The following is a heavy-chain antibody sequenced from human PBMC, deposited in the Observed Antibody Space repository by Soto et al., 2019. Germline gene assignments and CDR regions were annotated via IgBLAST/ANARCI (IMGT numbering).Heavy chain of an antibody. J-gene: IGHJ5*02. D-gene: IGHD3-10*01. CDR1: GFTFSNYS. CDR2: ISSSSSYI. V-gene: IGHV3-21*01. CDR3: ARDPTLYYYGSGSYFSWFDP. Sequence: GGALRLSCSAPGFTFSNYSMNRVRPAPGKGVEWVSSISSSSSYIYYADSVKGRFTISRDNAKNSLYLQMNSLRAEDTAVYYCARDPTLYYYGSGSYFSWFDPWGQGTLVTVSS.